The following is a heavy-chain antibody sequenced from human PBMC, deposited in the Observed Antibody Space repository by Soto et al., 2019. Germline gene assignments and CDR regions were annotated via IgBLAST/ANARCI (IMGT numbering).Heavy chain of an antibody. Sequence: PSETLSLTCAVYGGSFSCYFWNWIRQPPGKGLEWIGEISHSGTTNYNPSLKSRVTISADTSKNQFSLEVTSVTAADTAVYFCARQGWNSAYYGDDHWGQGTLVTVSS. CDR3: ARQGWNSAYYGDDH. CDR2: ISHSGTT. V-gene: IGHV4-34*01. J-gene: IGHJ4*02. CDR1: GGSFSCYF. D-gene: IGHD3-22*01.